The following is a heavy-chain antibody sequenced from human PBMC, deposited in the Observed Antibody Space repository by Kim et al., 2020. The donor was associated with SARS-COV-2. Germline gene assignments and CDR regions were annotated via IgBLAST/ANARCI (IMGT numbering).Heavy chain of an antibody. CDR1: GFTFDDYG. CDR3: ARQYCSSTSCYFDL. CDR2: INWNGGST. D-gene: IGHD2-2*01. V-gene: IGHV3-20*01. Sequence: GGSLRLSCAASGFTFDDYGMSWVRQAPGKGLEWVSGINWNGGSTGYADSVKGRFTISRDNAKNSLYLQMNSLRAEDTALYHCARQYCSSTSCYFDLWGRGTLVTVSS. J-gene: IGHJ2*01.